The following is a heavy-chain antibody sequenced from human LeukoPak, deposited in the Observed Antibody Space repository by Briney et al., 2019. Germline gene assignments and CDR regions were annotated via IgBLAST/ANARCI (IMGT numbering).Heavy chain of an antibody. Sequence: PGGSLRLSCEASGFTFSNYAMTWVRQAPGKGLEWVSSISGSGYSTYYTDSVKGRFTISRDSSRTTLSLQMDSLRAEDTAVYYCARDDELCSGGSCYSGGGLFDYWGQGTLVTVSS. J-gene: IGHJ4*02. CDR1: GFTFSNYA. V-gene: IGHV3-23*01. D-gene: IGHD2-15*01. CDR2: ISGSGYST. CDR3: ARDDELCSGGSCYSGGGLFDY.